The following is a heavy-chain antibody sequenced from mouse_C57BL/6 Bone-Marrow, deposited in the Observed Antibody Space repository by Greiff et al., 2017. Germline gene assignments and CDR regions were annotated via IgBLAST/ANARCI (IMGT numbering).Heavy chain of an antibody. J-gene: IGHJ3*01. Sequence: EVKLEESGPGLVKPSQSLSLTCSVTGYSITSGYYWNWIRQFPGNKLEWMGYISYDGSNNYNPSLKNRISITRDTSKNQFFLKLNSVTTEDTATYYCARGGWLRFAYWGQGTLVTVSA. CDR2: ISYDGSN. D-gene: IGHD2-3*01. CDR3: ARGGWLRFAY. V-gene: IGHV3-6*01. CDR1: GYSITSGYY.